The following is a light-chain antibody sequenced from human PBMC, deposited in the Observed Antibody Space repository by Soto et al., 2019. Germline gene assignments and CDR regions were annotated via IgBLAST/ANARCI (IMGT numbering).Light chain of an antibody. CDR3: SSYTSSNSLVV. Sequence: QSALTQPASVSGSPGQSITISCTGTSSDVGSYNYVSWYQQHPGKAPKLMIYEVSNRPSGVSNRFSGSKSGNTASLAISGLQAEDEADYYCSSYTSSNSLVVFGGGTQLTVL. CDR1: SSDVGSYNY. CDR2: EVS. V-gene: IGLV2-14*01. J-gene: IGLJ2*01.